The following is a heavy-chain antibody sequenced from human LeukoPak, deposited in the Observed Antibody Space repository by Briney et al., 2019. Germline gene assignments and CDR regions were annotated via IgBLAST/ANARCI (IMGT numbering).Heavy chain of an antibody. Sequence: ASVTVSCKASGYTFTHHGITWVRQAPGQGLEWMGWISCYNGDTKYAQKFQGRVTMTTDTSTTTAYMELRSLRSDDTAVYYCARDPSNTSGRYQYFDLWGRGTLVTVSS. CDR1: GYTFTHHG. CDR2: ISCYNGDT. J-gene: IGHJ2*01. V-gene: IGHV1-18*01. CDR3: ARDPSNTSGRYQYFDL. D-gene: IGHD6-19*01.